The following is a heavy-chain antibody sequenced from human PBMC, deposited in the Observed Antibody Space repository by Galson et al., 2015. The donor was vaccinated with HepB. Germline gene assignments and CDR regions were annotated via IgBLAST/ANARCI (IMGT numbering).Heavy chain of an antibody. CDR3: ARDQGNTYYDILTGYSKGAVDH. J-gene: IGHJ4*02. CDR1: GYTFTSYG. CDR2: ISVYNGNT. Sequence: SVKVSCKASGYTFTSYGISWVRQAPGQGLEWMGWISVYNGNTHYAQKLQGRVTMTTDTSTSTAYMELRSLGSDDTAVYYCARDQGNTYYDILTGYSKGAVDHWGQGTLVTVSS. V-gene: IGHV1-18*04. D-gene: IGHD3-9*01.